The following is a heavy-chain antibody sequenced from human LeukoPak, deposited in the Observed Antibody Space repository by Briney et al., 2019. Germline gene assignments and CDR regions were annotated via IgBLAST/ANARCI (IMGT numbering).Heavy chain of an antibody. V-gene: IGHV1-18*01. Sequence: GASVKVSCKASGYTFTSYGISWVRQAPGQGLEWMGWISAYNGNTNYAQKLQGRVTMTTDTSTSTVYMELSSLRSEDTAVYYCARDISSYYYDSSGYSVGPPAGFDYWGQGTLVTVSS. J-gene: IGHJ4*02. D-gene: IGHD3-22*01. CDR2: ISAYNGNT. CDR1: GYTFTSYG. CDR3: ARDISSYYYDSSGYSVGPPAGFDY.